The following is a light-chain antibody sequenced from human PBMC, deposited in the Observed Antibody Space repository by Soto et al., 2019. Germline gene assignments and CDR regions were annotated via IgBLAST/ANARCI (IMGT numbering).Light chain of an antibody. CDR2: DVS. J-gene: IGLJ2*01. CDR1: SSDVGGYNS. CDR3: CSYAGSDVV. V-gene: IGLV2-11*01. Sequence: QSALTQPRSVSGSPGQSVTISCTGTSSDVGGYNSVSWYQHHPGKAPKLMIYDVSKRPSGVPDRFSVSKSGNTASLTISGLQAEDEADYYCCSYAGSDVVFGGGTKLTVL.